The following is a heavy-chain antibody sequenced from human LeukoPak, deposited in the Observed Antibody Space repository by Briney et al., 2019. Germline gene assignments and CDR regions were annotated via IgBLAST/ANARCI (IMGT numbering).Heavy chain of an antibody. CDR3: ARGPSGCSSTSCYLDY. D-gene: IGHD2-2*01. Sequence: ASVKVSCKASGYTFTSYDVNWVRQATGQGLEWMGWMNPNSGNTGYAQKFQGRVTMTRNTSISTAYMELSSLRSDDTAVYYCARGPSGCSSTSCYLDYWGQGTLVTVSS. J-gene: IGHJ4*02. CDR2: MNPNSGNT. CDR1: GYTFTSYD. V-gene: IGHV1-8*01.